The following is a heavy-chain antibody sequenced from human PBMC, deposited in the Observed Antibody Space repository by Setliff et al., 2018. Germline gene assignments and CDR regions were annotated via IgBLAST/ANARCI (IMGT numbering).Heavy chain of an antibody. V-gene: IGHV4-59*01. D-gene: IGHD3-22*01. CDR2: KSNRGDT. J-gene: IGHJ2*01. CDR1: GGSIGSSF. Sequence: KPSETLSLTCTVSGGSIGSSFWNWIRQSPGKGLEWIGYKSNRGDTNSNPSLRSRLTMSVDTSKSQFSLNLTSVTAADTAVYFCARAVDSSGYFPYWYFDLWG. CDR3: ARAVDSSGYFPYWYFDL.